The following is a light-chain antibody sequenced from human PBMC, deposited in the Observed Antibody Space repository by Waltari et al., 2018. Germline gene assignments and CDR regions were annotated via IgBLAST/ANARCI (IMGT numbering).Light chain of an antibody. V-gene: IGLV1-44*01. J-gene: IGLJ2*01. Sequence: QSGVTQAPSASGTPGQRVTISCTASSSNIGRNTENLYQQLPGTAPKLVIYTNNQWPSGVPDRFSGSKSGASASLAISGLQSEDEADYYCAVWDDSLNVVFGGGTKLTVL. CDR3: AVWDDSLNVV. CDR1: SSNIGRNT. CDR2: TNN.